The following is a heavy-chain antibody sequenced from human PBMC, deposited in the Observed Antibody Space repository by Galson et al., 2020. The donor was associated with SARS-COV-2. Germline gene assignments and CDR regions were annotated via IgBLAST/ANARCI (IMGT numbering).Heavy chain of an antibody. CDR3: AHRRDGNYLDT. CDR1: GFSLSTSEEG. J-gene: IGHJ4*02. V-gene: IGHV2-5*02. CDR2: LYWDDDK. Sequence: KMSGPTLVKPTQTLTLTCTFSGFSLSTSEEGVAWIRQPPGKALEWLALLYWDDDKRYSPSLKNRLTITKDTSKNQVVLTLANLDPVDTATYYCAHRRDGNYLDTWGQGTLVTVSS.